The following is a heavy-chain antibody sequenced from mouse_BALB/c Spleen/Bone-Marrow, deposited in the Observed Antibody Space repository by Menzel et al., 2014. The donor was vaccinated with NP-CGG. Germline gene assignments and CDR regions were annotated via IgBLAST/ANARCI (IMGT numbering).Heavy chain of an antibody. CDR3: TRGAYYDYSYYAMDY. CDR2: IYPGNSDT. J-gene: IGHJ4*01. CDR1: GYSFTSYW. Sequence: EVQLQQSGTVLARPGASVKMSCKASGYSFTSYWMHWVKQRPGQGLEWIGAIYPGNSDTSYNQKFKGKAKLTAVTSASTAYMELSSLTHEDSAVYYCTRGAYYDYSYYAMDYWGQGTSVTVSS. V-gene: IGHV1-5*01. D-gene: IGHD2-4*01.